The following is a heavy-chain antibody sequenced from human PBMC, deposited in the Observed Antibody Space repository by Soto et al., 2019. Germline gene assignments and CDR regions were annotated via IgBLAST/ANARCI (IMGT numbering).Heavy chain of an antibody. Sequence: QVQLVQSGAEVKKPGSSVKVSSKASGGTFSSYAISWVRQAPGQGLEWMGGIIPIFRTPDYAQKFQGRVTITADESTSTAYMELSSLRSDDTGVYYCARDNDRLQLGGNYYYIMDVWGQGTTVTVSS. J-gene: IGHJ6*02. D-gene: IGHD5-12*01. CDR3: ARDNDRLQLGGNYYYIMDV. V-gene: IGHV1-69*12. CDR1: GGTFSSYA. CDR2: IIPIFRTP.